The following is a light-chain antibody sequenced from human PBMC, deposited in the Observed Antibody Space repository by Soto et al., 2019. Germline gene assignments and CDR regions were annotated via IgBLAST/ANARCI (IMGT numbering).Light chain of an antibody. CDR1: KRVGSN. CDR3: QQYTSWPIT. V-gene: IGKV3-15*01. J-gene: IGKJ5*01. CDR2: GIS. Sequence: ELVLTQSPVTLSVSPGERVTLSCRASKRVGSNYLAWYQQKPGQAPRLLIYGISARATGIPDRFSGSGSGTEFTLTISSLQSEDFAVYYCQQYTSWPITFGQGTRLEIK.